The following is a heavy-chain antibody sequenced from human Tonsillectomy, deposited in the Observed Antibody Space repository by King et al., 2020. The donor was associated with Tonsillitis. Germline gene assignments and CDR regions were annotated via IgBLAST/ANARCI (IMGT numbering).Heavy chain of an antibody. V-gene: IGHV4-34*01. CDR2: INHSGSS. D-gene: IGHD3-10*01. J-gene: IGHJ3*01. Sequence: VQLQQWGAGLLKPSETLFLTCAVFGGSFSGYYWSWIRQPPGKGLEWIGEINHSGSSTYNPSLKSRVTISVDTSENQFSLKLSSVTAADTAVYYCARRRVKGRTSAFDLWGQGTMVTVSS. CDR3: ARRRVKGRTSAFDL. CDR1: GGSFSGYY.